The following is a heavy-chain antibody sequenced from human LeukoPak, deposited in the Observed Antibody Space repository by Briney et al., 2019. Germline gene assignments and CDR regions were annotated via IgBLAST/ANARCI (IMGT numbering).Heavy chain of an antibody. Sequence: SETLSLTCTVSGGSVSSDNYYWSWIRQPPGKGLEWIGFISYSGSTNYNPSLKSRVTISVDTSKNQFSLKLSSVTAADTAVYYCARSSRSPFGGDWILFDYWGQGTLVTVSS. CDR1: GGSVSSDNYY. J-gene: IGHJ4*02. CDR3: ARSSRSPFGGDWILFDY. V-gene: IGHV4-61*01. D-gene: IGHD2-21*02. CDR2: ISYSGST.